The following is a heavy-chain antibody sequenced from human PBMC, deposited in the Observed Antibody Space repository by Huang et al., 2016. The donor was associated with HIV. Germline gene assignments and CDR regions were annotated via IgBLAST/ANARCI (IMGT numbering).Heavy chain of an antibody. D-gene: IGHD4-17*01. CDR1: GGTFSKYA. Sequence: QVQLVQSGAEVKTPGSSVKVSCKASGGTFSKYAISWVRQAPGQGLEGRGGTIPMFVTPNYARKFQGRVTITADDSTSTTYVEVSSLRSEDTALYYCARGQLGSYGDYDVLYWGQGTLVTVSS. V-gene: IGHV1-69*13. CDR3: ARGQLGSYGDYDVLY. J-gene: IGHJ4*02. CDR2: TIPMFVTP.